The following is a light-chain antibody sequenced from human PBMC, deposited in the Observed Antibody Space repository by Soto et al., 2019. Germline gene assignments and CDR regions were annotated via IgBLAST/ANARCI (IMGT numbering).Light chain of an antibody. J-gene: IGLJ2*01. CDR2: EVS. CDR1: SSDVGGYNY. V-gene: IGLV2-14*01. Sequence: QSVLTQPASVSGSPGQSITISCTGTSSDVGGYNYVSWYQQHPGKGPKLMIYEVSNRPSGVSNRFSGSKSGNTASLTISGLQAEDEADYYCSSYPTSSTPVVFGGGTKLTVL. CDR3: SSYPTSSTPVV.